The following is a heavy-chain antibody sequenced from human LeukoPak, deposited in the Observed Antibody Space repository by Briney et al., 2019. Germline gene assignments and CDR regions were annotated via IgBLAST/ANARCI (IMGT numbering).Heavy chain of an antibody. V-gene: IGHV4-30-4*01. CDR3: ARAGRLWYFDL. J-gene: IGHJ2*01. CDR2: IYYSGST. D-gene: IGHD2-15*01. Sequence: TSETLSPTCTVSSGSISSGDYYWSWIRQPPGKGLEWIWYIYYSGSTYYNPSLKSRVTISVDTSKNQFSLKLSSVTAADTAVYYCARAGRLWYFDLWGRGTLVTVSS. CDR1: SGSISSGDYY.